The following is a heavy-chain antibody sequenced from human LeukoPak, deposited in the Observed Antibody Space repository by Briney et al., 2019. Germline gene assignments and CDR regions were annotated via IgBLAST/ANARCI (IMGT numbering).Heavy chain of an antibody. Sequence: GGSLRLCCAASGFTFSSYSMKWVRQAPGKGLEWVSSISSSSSYIYYADSVKGRFTISRDNAKNSLYLQMNSLRAEDTAVYYCARDQYYYDSSGYYPWGQGTLVTVSS. V-gene: IGHV3-21*01. CDR2: ISSSSSYI. J-gene: IGHJ5*02. D-gene: IGHD3-22*01. CDR3: ARDQYYYDSSGYYP. CDR1: GFTFSSYS.